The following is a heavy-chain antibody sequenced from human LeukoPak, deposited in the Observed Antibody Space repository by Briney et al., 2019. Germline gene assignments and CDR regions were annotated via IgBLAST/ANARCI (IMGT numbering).Heavy chain of an antibody. CDR2: ISPSGGST. CDR1: GFTFNDYA. J-gene: IGHJ2*01. Sequence: PGGSLRLSCAASGFTFNDYAMSWVRQAPGKGLERVSAISPSGGSTYFADSVRGGFTISRDNSKNTVYVQMNSLRAEDTAVYYCARLRWEVTHYWYFDLWGRGTLVTVSS. CDR3: ARLRWEVTHYWYFDL. D-gene: IGHD4-23*01. V-gene: IGHV3-23*01.